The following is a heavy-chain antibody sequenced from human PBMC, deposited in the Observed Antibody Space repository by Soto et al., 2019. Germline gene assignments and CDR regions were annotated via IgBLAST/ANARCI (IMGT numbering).Heavy chain of an antibody. Sequence: QVQLVESGGGVVQPGRSLRLSCAASGFTFSSYAMHWVRQAPGKGLEWVAVISYDGSNKYYADSVKGRFTISRDNSKNTLYLQMNSLRAEDTAVYYCARDLGPDIVGAWGNVVDYWGQGTLVTVSS. CDR1: GFTFSSYA. J-gene: IGHJ4*02. V-gene: IGHV3-30-3*01. CDR3: ARDLGPDIVGAWGNVVDY. CDR2: ISYDGSNK. D-gene: IGHD1-26*01.